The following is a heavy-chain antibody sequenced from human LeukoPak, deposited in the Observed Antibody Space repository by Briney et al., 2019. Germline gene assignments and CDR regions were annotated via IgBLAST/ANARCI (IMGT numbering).Heavy chain of an antibody. CDR1: GGSISSYY. V-gene: IGHV4-4*07. CDR2: IYTSGST. D-gene: IGHD3-16*01. J-gene: IGHJ5*02. CDR3: ARDQQYVPRAGWFDP. Sequence: PSETLSLTCTVSGGSISSYYWSWIRQPAGKGLEWIGRIYTSGSTNYNPSLKSRVTMSVDTSKNQFSLKLSSVTAADTAVYYCARDQQYVPRAGWFDPWGQGTLVTVSS.